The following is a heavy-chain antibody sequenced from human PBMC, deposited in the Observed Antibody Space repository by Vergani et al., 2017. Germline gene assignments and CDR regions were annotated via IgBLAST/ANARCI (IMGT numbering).Heavy chain of an antibody. CDR1: GFTFSSYA. J-gene: IGHJ3*02. CDR2: IPGSGDTT. D-gene: IGHD1-1*01. V-gene: IGHV3-23*01. Sequence: EVRLLESGGGLVQPGGSLRLSCAASGFTFSSYAMSWVRQAPGKGLEWVSAIPGSGDTTYYADSVKGRFTISRDNAKNSLYLQMNSLRAEDTAVYYCASVQLGSGPELDAFDIWGQGTMVTVSS. CDR3: ASVQLGSGPELDAFDI.